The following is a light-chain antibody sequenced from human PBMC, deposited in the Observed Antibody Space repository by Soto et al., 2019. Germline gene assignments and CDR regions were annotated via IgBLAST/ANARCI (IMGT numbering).Light chain of an antibody. V-gene: IGLV1-44*01. CDR3: ASWDDSLNGVV. Sequence: QSVLTQPPSASGTPGQRVTISCSGSRTNIGSNTVNWYQQFPGTAPKLLIYTINQRPSGVPDRFSGSRSGTSASLAISGLQSEDEANYYRASWDDSLNGVVFGGGTKLTVL. J-gene: IGLJ2*01. CDR1: RTNIGSNT. CDR2: TIN.